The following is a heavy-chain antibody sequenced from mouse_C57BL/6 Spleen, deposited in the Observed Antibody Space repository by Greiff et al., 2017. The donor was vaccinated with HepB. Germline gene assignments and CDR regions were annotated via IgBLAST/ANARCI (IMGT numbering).Heavy chain of an antibody. CDR1: GFTFSDYG. Sequence: EVQGVESGGGLVKPGGSLKLSCAASGFTFSDYGMHWVRQAPEKGLEWVAYISSGSSTIYYADTVKGRFTISRDNAKNTLFLQMTSLRSEDTAMYYCATRTSYDYEGSYYAMDYWGQGTSVTVSS. CDR3: ATRTSYDYEGSYYAMDY. CDR2: ISSGSSTI. J-gene: IGHJ4*01. V-gene: IGHV5-17*01. D-gene: IGHD2-4*01.